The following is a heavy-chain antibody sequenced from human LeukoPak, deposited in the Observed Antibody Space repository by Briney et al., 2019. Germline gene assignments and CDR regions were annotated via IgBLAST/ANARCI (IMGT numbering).Heavy chain of an antibody. J-gene: IGHJ4*02. CDR3: AKKTPGTYPFDY. D-gene: IGHD6-13*01. Sequence: GGSLRLSCAASGFSFSSTAMSWVRQAPGKGLEWVSASGTDGDTYYADSVQGRFTISRDNSRNTLYLQMTSLRADDTAVYYCAKKTPGTYPFDYWGQGTLVTVSP. CDR1: GFSFSSTA. CDR2: SGTDGDT. V-gene: IGHV3-23*01.